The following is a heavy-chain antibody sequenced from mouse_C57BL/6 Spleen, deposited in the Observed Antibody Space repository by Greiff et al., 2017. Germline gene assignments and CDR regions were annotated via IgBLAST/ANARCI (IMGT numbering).Heavy chain of an antibody. D-gene: IGHD4-1*01. CDR1: GFTFSSYG. CDR2: ISSGGSYT. Sequence: EVKLQESGGDLVKPGGSLKLSCAASGFTFSSYGMSWVRQTPDKRLEWVATISSGGSYTYYPDSVKGRFTISRDNAKNTLYLQMSSLKSEDTAMYYCARQRTGPNYLDYWGQGTTLTVSS. V-gene: IGHV5-6*01. J-gene: IGHJ2*01. CDR3: ARQRTGPNYLDY.